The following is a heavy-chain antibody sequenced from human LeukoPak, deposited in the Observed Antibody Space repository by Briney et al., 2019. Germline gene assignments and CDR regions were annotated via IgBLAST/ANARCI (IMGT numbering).Heavy chain of an antibody. CDR1: GFTFSSYW. CDR2: IKQDGSEK. Sequence: PGGSLRLSCAASGFTFSSYWMSWVRQAPGKVLEWVANIKQDGSEKYYVDSVKGRFTISRDNAKNSLYLQMNSLRTEDTAVYYCVRDNSGWYRPALGRETAYYYYYYMDVWGKGTTVTVSS. V-gene: IGHV3-7*01. CDR3: VRDNSGWYRPALGRETAYYYYYYMDV. J-gene: IGHJ6*03. D-gene: IGHD6-19*01.